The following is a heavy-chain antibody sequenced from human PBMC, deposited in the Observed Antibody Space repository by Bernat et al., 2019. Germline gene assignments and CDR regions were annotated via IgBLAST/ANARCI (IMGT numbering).Heavy chain of an antibody. CDR1: GFTFSSYW. CDR3: AKGSPSYYDWFDP. CDR2: INSDGSST. D-gene: IGHD3-22*01. V-gene: IGHV3-74*01. Sequence: EVQLVESGGGLVQPGGSLRLSCAASGFTFSSYWMHWVRQAPGKGLVWVSRINSDGSSTYYADSVKGRFTISRDNSKNTLYLQMNSLRAEDTAVYYCAKGSPSYYDWFDPWGQGTLVTVSS. J-gene: IGHJ5*02.